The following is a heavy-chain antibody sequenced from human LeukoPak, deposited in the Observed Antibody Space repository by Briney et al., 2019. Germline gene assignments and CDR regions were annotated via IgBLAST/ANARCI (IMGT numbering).Heavy chain of an antibody. V-gene: IGHV1-8*03. Sequence: ASVKVSCKASGYTFTSYDINWVRQATGQGLEWMGWMNPNSGNTGYAQEFQGRVTITRNTSISTAYMELSSLRSEDTAVYYCARSDYYYYYMDVWGKGTTVTVSS. CDR2: MNPNSGNT. CDR1: GYTFTSYD. CDR3: ARSDYYYYYMDV. J-gene: IGHJ6*03.